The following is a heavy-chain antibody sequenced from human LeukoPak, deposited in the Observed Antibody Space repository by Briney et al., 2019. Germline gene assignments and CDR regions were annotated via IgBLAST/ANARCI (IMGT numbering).Heavy chain of an antibody. Sequence: GGSLRLSCAASGFTVSSNYMSWVRQAPGKGLEWVSVIYSGGSPYYADSVKGRFTISRDNSKNTLYLQMNSLRAEDTAVYYCARGPGYYYYYGMDVWGQGTTVTVSS. J-gene: IGHJ6*02. CDR3: ARGPGYYYYYGMDV. CDR1: GFTVSSNY. CDR2: IYSGGSP. V-gene: IGHV3-53*01.